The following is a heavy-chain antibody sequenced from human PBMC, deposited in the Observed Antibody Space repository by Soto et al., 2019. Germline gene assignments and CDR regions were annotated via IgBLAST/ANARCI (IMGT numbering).Heavy chain of an antibody. CDR3: ARDRSYYGDYVSYGMDV. D-gene: IGHD4-17*01. CDR1: GYTFTGYY. Sequence: ASVKVSCKASGYTFTGYYMHWVRQAPGQGLEWMGWINPNSGGTNYAQKFQGWVTMTRDTSISTAYMELSRLRSDDTAVYYCARDRSYYGDYVSYGMDVWGQGTTVTVSS. J-gene: IGHJ6*02. V-gene: IGHV1-2*04. CDR2: INPNSGGT.